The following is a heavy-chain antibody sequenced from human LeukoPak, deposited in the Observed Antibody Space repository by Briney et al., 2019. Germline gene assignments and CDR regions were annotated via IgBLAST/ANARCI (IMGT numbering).Heavy chain of an antibody. D-gene: IGHD3-22*01. CDR1: GYTFTSYG. CDR3: ARSLTRGTTIVVWGRRYYMDV. Sequence: ASVKVSCKASGYTFTSYGISWVRQAPGQGLEWMGWISAYNGNTNYAQKLQGRVTMTTDTSTSTAYMELRSLRSDDTAVYYCARSLTRGTTIVVWGRRYYMDVWGKGTTVTVSS. V-gene: IGHV1-18*01. J-gene: IGHJ6*03. CDR2: ISAYNGNT.